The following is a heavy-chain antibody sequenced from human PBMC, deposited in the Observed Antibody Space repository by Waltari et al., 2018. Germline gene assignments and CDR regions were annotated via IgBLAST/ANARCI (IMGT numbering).Heavy chain of an antibody. D-gene: IGHD3-16*01. J-gene: IGHJ4*02. V-gene: IGHV3-30-3*01. Sequence: QVQLVESGGGVVQPGRSLRLSCSASGFTFSSYAMHWVRQAPGKGREWVAVISYDGSNKYYADSVKGRFTISRDNSKNTLYLQMNSLRAEDTAEYYCAREGEGDSFDYWGQGTLVTVSS. CDR1: GFTFSSYA. CDR3: AREGEGDSFDY. CDR2: ISYDGSNK.